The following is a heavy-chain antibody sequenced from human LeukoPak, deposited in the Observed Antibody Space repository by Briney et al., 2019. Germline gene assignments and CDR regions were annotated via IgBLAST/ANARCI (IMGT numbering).Heavy chain of an antibody. CDR3: AREVPYYYYMDV. Sequence: SETLSLTCAVYGGSFSGYYWSWIRQPLGKGLEWIGEINHSGSTNYNPSLKSRVTISVDTSKNQFSLKLSSVTAADTAVYYCAREVPYYYYMDVWGKGTTVTISS. CDR1: GGSFSGYY. CDR2: INHSGST. J-gene: IGHJ6*03. D-gene: IGHD2-2*01. V-gene: IGHV4-34*01.